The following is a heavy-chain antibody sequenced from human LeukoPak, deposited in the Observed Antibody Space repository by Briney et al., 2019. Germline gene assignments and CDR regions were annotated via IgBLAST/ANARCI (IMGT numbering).Heavy chain of an antibody. J-gene: IGHJ4*02. CDR2: INQDGSEK. CDR1: GFTYSTYW. Sequence: GGSLRLSCAASGFTYSTYWMSWVRQAPGKGLEWVDNINQDGSEKYYVDSVRGRFTISRDNANNSLYLQMNSLRGEDTAVYYCARNAPFDYWGQGTLVTVSS. V-gene: IGHV3-7*01. CDR3: ARNAPFDY.